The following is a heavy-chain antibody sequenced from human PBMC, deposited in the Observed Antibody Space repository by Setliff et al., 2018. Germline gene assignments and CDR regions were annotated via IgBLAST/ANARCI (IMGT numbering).Heavy chain of an antibody. CDR3: STLRETDY. V-gene: IGHV3-30-3*01. Sequence: GGSLRLSCAASGFTFSSYAMHWVRQAPGKGLEWVAVIPYDGSNKYYADSVKGRFTISRDNSKNTLYLQMNSLRAEDTAVYYCSTLRETDYWGQGTLVTVSS. D-gene: IGHD3-10*01. CDR2: IPYDGSNK. J-gene: IGHJ4*02. CDR1: GFTFSSYA.